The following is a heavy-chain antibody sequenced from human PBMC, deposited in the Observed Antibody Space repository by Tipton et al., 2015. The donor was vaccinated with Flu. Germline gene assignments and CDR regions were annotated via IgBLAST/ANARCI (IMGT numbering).Heavy chain of an antibody. V-gene: IGHV5-51*01. CDR2: IYPGDSDA. CDR3: ARRQPLFDDGMDV. J-gene: IGHJ6*02. Sequence: MQLVQSGGEVKEPGESLKISCKGSGYSFTSYYIAWVRQMPGRGLEWMGIIYPGDSDARYSPSFQGQVTISADKSISTAYLQWSSLKASDTATYYCARRQPLFDDGMDVWGQGTTVTVSS. D-gene: IGHD3-3*01. CDR1: GYSFTSYY.